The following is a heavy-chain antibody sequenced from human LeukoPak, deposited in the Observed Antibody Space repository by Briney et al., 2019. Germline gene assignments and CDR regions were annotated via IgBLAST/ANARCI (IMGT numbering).Heavy chain of an antibody. J-gene: IGHJ6*03. V-gene: IGHV3-23*01. Sequence: GGSLRLSCAASGFTFSSYAMSWVRQAPGKGLEWVSAISGSGGSAYYADSVKGRFTISRDNSKNTLYLQMNSLRAEDTAVYYCAKGGGCSGGSCYTHYYYYYMDVWGKGTMVTVSS. CDR2: ISGSGGSA. CDR1: GFTFSSYA. D-gene: IGHD2-15*01. CDR3: AKGGGCSGGSCYTHYYYYYMDV.